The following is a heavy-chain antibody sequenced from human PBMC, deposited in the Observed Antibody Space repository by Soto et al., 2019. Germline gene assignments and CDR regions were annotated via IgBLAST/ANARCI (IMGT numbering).Heavy chain of an antibody. J-gene: IGHJ6*02. CDR3: AKDRSGVTNPPHYYYGMDV. V-gene: IGHV3-23*01. CDR2: ISGSGGST. CDR1: GFTFSSYA. Sequence: PGGSLRLSCAASGFTFSSYAMSWVRQAPGKGLEWVSAISGSGGSTYYADSVKGRFTISRDNPKNTLYLQMNSLRAEDTAVYYCAKDRSGVTNPPHYYYGMDVWGQGTTVTVSS. D-gene: IGHD4-17*01.